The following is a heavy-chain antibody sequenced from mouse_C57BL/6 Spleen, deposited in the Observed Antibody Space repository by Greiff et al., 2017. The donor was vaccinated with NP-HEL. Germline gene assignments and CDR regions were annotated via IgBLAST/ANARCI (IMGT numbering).Heavy chain of an antibody. V-gene: IGHV1-64*01. CDR2: IHPNSGRT. J-gene: IGHJ1*03. D-gene: IGHD2-4*01. Sequence: QVQLQQPGAELVKPGASVKLSCKASGYTFTSYWMHWVKQRPGQGLEWIGMIHPNSGRTNYNEKFKSKATLTVDKSSSTAYMQLSSLTSEDSAVYYCARPDYDEYFDVWGTGTTVTVSS. CDR1: GYTFTSYW. CDR3: ARPDYDEYFDV.